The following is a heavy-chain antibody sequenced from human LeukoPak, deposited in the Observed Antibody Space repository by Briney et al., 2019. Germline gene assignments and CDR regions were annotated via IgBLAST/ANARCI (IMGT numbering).Heavy chain of an antibody. D-gene: IGHD6-19*01. J-gene: IGHJ4*02. CDR1: GYTFTGYY. V-gene: IGHV1-69*13. CDR2: VIPIFGTA. Sequence: ASVKVSCKASGYTFTGYYMHWVRQAPGQGLEWMGGVIPIFGTANYAQKFQGRVTITADESTSTAYMELSSLRSEDTAVYYCTLHIAVAGIDYWGQGTLVTVSS. CDR3: TLHIAVAGIDY.